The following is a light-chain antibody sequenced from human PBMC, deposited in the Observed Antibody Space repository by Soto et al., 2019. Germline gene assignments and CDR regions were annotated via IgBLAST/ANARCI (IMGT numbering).Light chain of an antibody. Sequence: EIVLTQSPGTLSLSPGDRATLSCRASQSVSDSYLAWYQQKPGQTPRLLIYGASSSATGIPDRFSGSGSGTDFTLTISRLEPEDFAVYYCQQYGSSPYAFGQGTKLEI. CDR1: QSVSDSY. CDR3: QQYGSSPYA. CDR2: GAS. V-gene: IGKV3-20*01. J-gene: IGKJ2*01.